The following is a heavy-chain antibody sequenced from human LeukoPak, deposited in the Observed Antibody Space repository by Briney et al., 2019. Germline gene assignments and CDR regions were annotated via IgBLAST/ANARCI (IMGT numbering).Heavy chain of an antibody. J-gene: IGHJ4*02. Sequence: GGSLRLSCAASGFNLNTYTMNWVRQAPGKGLEWVSAISGSGGSTYYADSVKGRFTISRDNSKNTLYLQMNSLRAEDTAVYYCAKDQVYYDSSGYYYERPFDYWGQGTLVTVSS. CDR2: ISGSGGST. CDR1: GFNLNTYT. CDR3: AKDQVYYDSSGYYYERPFDY. D-gene: IGHD3-22*01. V-gene: IGHV3-23*01.